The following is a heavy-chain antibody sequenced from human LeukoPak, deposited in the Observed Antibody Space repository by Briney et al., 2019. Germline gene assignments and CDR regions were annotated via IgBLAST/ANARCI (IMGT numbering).Heavy chain of an antibody. V-gene: IGHV1-69*05. Sequence: ASVKVSCKASGGTFSSYAISWVRQAPGQGLEWMGGIILIFGTANYAQKFQGRVTITTDEPTSTAYMELSSLRSEDTAVYYCASEGRSLQNWFDPWGQGTLVTVSS. CDR1: GGTFSSYA. CDR3: ASEGRSLQNWFDP. CDR2: IILIFGTA. D-gene: IGHD2-15*01. J-gene: IGHJ5*02.